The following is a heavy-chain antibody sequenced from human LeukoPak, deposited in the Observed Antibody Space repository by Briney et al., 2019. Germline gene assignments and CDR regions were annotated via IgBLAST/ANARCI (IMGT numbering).Heavy chain of an antibody. D-gene: IGHD4-23*01. CDR1: GFTFSSYW. V-gene: IGHV3-74*03. CDR2: TNTDGSST. Sequence: PGGSLRLPYAACGFTFSSYWMHWVRQAPGKGLVWVSGTNTDGSSTMYADSVKGRFTIARDNAKNTLYLQMNSLRAEDTAVYYCYGANAEYWGQGTLVTVSS. CDR3: YGANAEY. J-gene: IGHJ1*01.